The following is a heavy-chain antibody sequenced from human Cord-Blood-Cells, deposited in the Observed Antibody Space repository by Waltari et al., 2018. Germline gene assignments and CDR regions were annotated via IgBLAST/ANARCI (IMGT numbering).Heavy chain of an antibody. Sequence: QVQLVQSGAEVKKPGSSVKVSCKASGGTFSSYAISWLRQAPGQGLAWMGGMSPSLGLADYAQKFQGRVTITADESTSTAYRELSSLRSEDTAVYYCARASVAYDSSGYWFWGQGTLVTVSS. CDR1: GGTFSSYA. CDR3: ARASVAYDSSGYWF. J-gene: IGHJ4*02. CDR2: MSPSLGLA. V-gene: IGHV1-69*04. D-gene: IGHD3-22*01.